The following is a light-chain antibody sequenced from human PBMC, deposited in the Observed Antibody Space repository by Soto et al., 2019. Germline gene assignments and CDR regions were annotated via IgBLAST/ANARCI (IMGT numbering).Light chain of an antibody. CDR2: DAS. Sequence: EIVLTQSPATLSLSPGERATLSCRASQSVGRYLAWYQQKPGQAPRLLIYDASNGAAGIPARFSGSGSGTDFTLTISSLEPEDFAVYYCQQRRNWPAISFGQGTRLEIQ. V-gene: IGKV3-11*01. J-gene: IGKJ5*01. CDR1: QSVGRY. CDR3: QQRRNWPAIS.